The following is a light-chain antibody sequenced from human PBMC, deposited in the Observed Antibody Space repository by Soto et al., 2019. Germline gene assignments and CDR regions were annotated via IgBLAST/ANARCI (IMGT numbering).Light chain of an antibody. V-gene: IGLV1-40*01. CDR2: GNS. Sequence: QSVLTQPPSVSGAPGQRVTISCTGSSSNIGAGYDVHWYQQLPGTAPKLLIYGNSNRPSGVPDRFSGSKSGTSASLAITGLQAEDEADYYCQSYDSSLSGSSYVFGTGTNVTVL. CDR1: SSNIGAGYD. CDR3: QSYDSSLSGSSYV. J-gene: IGLJ1*01.